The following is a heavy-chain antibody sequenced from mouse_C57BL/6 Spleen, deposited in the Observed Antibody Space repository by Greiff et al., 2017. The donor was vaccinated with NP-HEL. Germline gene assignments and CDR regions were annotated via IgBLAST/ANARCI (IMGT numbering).Heavy chain of an antibody. V-gene: IGHV5-16*01. Sequence: EVKLVESEGGLVQPGSSMKLSCTASGFTFSDYYMACVRQVPEKGLEWVANINYDGSSTYYLDSLKSRFIISGDNAKNILYLQMSRLKSEDTATYYCARAPYYEYDSWYFDVWGTGTTVTVSS. CDR3: ARAPYYEYDSWYFDV. D-gene: IGHD2-4*01. J-gene: IGHJ1*03. CDR1: GFTFSDYY. CDR2: INYDGSST.